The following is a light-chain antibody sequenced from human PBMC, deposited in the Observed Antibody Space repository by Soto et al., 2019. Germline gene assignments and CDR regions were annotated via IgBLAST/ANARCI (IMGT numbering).Light chain of an antibody. J-gene: IGKJ2*01. V-gene: IGKV1-39*01. CDR3: QQSYRPPRT. Sequence: DTQMTQSPPSLSASVGDRVTISCRASQNISNFLNWYQQKSGKAPEVLIYGASNLKGGVPSRFSGSGSGTDFALTISCLQPEDFATYYCQQSYRPPRTFGQGTKLEIK. CDR1: QNISNF. CDR2: GAS.